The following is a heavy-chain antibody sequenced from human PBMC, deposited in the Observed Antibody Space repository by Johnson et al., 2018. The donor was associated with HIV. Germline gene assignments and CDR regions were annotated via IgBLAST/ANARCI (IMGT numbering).Heavy chain of an antibody. CDR3: ARGGGGYAYDAFDI. J-gene: IGHJ3*02. Sequence: QLVESGGGVVQPGRSLRLSCAASGFTFSSYAMHWVRQAPGKGLEWVAVISYDGSNQYYADSVKGRFTISRDNSKNTLYLQMNSLRAEDTAVYYCARGGGGYAYDAFDIWGQGTMVTVSS. CDR2: ISYDGSNQ. V-gene: IGHV3-30*14. CDR1: GFTFSSYA. D-gene: IGHD5-12*01.